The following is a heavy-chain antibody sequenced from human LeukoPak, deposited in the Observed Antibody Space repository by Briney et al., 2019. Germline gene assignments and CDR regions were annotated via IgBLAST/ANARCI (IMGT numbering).Heavy chain of an antibody. CDR3: ATPLDYYDRSDSHQGGD. CDR2: IKHDGSEK. CDR1: GFTFSRHW. V-gene: IGHV3-7*03. Sequence: PGGSLRLSCAASGFTFSRHWMTWVRQAPGKGLEWVANIKHDGSEKNYVDSVKGRFTISRDNAKNSLYLQMNSLRAEDTAVYYCATPLDYYDRSDSHQGGDWDQGTLVTVSS. D-gene: IGHD3-22*01. J-gene: IGHJ4*02.